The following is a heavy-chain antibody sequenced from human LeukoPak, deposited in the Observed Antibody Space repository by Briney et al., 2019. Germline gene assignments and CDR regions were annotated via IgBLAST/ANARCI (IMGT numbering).Heavy chain of an antibody. CDR1: APSISSSSHH. Sequence: SETVSLTCTISAPSISSSSHHWGWIRQSPGKWLEWLGSIYYGQTIYYNPSLNSRVTISVVTSKDQFTLQLNSVTAADTAVYYCVRHDGRGGATMGAFDSWGQGSLVTVSS. J-gene: IGHJ5*01. CDR2: IYYGQTI. CDR3: VRHDGRGGATMGAFDS. D-gene: IGHD4/OR15-4a*01. V-gene: IGHV4-39*01.